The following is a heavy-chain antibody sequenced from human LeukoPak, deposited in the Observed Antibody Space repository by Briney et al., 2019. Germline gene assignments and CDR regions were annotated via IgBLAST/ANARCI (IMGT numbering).Heavy chain of an antibody. CDR1: GFTFSSYS. V-gene: IGHV3-21*01. D-gene: IGHD6-13*01. CDR3: AKVPRIAAAGTAPYNWFDP. CDR2: ISSSSSYI. Sequence: PGGSLRLSCAASGFTFSSYSMNWVRQAPGKGLEWVSSISSSSSYIYYADSVKGRFTISRDNSKNTLYLQMNSLRAEDTAVYYCAKVPRIAAAGTAPYNWFDPWGQGTLVTVSS. J-gene: IGHJ5*02.